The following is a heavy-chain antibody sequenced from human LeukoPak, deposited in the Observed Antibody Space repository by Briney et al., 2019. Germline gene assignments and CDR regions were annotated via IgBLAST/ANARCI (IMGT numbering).Heavy chain of an antibody. J-gene: IGHJ4*02. D-gene: IGHD5-18*01. CDR2: ISYDGSNK. Sequence: GGSLRLSCAASGFTFSSYAMHWVRQAPGKGLEWVAVISYDGSNKYYADSVKGRFTISRDNSKNTLYLQMNSLRAEDTAVYYCARVLGAMVRGEYDYWGQGTLVTVSS. V-gene: IGHV3-30-3*01. CDR1: GFTFSSYA. CDR3: ARVLGAMVRGEYDY.